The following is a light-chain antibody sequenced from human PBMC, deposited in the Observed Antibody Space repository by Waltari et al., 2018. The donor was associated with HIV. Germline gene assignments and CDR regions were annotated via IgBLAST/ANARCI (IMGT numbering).Light chain of an antibody. CDR3: QQCSSWPLT. J-gene: IGKJ4*01. V-gene: IGKV3-11*01. CDR1: QNINTY. Sequence: EIVLTQSPATLSLSPGERATLSCRASQNINTYLTWYQQKPGQAPRLLIYNASNRATGLPARFSGSGSGTDFTLTISRLEPEDFAVYYCQQCSSWPLTFGGGTKVEIK. CDR2: NAS.